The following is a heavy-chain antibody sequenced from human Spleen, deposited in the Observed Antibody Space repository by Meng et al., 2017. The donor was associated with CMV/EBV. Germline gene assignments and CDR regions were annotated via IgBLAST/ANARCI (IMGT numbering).Heavy chain of an antibody. D-gene: IGHD3-22*01. J-gene: IGHJ4*02. CDR1: FSSYW. V-gene: IGHV3-74*01. CDR2: INSDGSST. Sequence: FSSYWMHWVRQAPGKGLVWVSRINSDGSSTSYADSVKGRFTISRDNAKNTLYLQMNSLRAEDTAVYYCARGLEPYDSSGYYSSGVDYWGQGTLVTVSS. CDR3: ARGLEPYDSSGYYSSGVDY.